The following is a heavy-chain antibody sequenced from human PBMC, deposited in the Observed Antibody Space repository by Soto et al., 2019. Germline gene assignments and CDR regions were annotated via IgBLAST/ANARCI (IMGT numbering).Heavy chain of an antibody. J-gene: IGHJ6*03. Sequence: QVNLVESGGTLVKPGGSLRLSCETSGFAFSDSYMSWVRQTPGKGLEWVSFIDTRGNTMDADSVKGRFTISRDNAKKTLYLSMNSPGADDTAVYYCAGRDCTVSSCSNFYYYYMDVWGRGTTVTVSS. V-gene: IGHV3-11*01. CDR3: AGRDCTVSSCSNFYYYYMDV. CDR2: IDTRGNT. CDR1: GFAFSDSY. D-gene: IGHD2-8*02.